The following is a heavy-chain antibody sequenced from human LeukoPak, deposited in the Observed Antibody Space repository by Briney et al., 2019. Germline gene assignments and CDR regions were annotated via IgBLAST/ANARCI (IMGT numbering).Heavy chain of an antibody. D-gene: IGHD3-16*01. CDR2: IYYSGST. Sequence: SETLSLTCTVAGGSISRYYWSWIRQPPGKGLEWLGYIYYSGSTNYNPSLKSRVTISVDTSKNQFSLKLSSVTAADTAVYYCARETSQKGAHYMDVWGKGTTVTISS. CDR1: GGSISRYY. V-gene: IGHV4-59*01. J-gene: IGHJ6*03. CDR3: ARETSQKGAHYMDV.